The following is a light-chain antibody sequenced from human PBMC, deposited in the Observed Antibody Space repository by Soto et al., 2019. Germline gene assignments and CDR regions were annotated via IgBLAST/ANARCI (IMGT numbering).Light chain of an antibody. CDR3: QQYNNWPVYT. CDR2: GAS. CDR1: QSVSSN. J-gene: IGKJ2*01. Sequence: EIVMTQSPATLSVSPGERATLSCRASQSVSSNLAWYQQKPGQAPRLLIYGASTRATGIPARFSGSGSGTEFTLTISSLQSEDFAVYYGQQYNNWPVYTFGQGTKLEIK. V-gene: IGKV3-15*01.